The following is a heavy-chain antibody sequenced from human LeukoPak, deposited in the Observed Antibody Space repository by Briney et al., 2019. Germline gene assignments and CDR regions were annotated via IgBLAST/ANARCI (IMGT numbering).Heavy chain of an antibody. CDR3: ARDLPALGRAFDI. Sequence: ASVKVSCKASGYTFTSYDINWLRQATGQGLEWMGWMNPNSGNTGYAQKFQGRVTMTRNTSISTAYMELSSLRSEDTAVYYCARDLPALGRAFDIWGQGTMVTVSS. CDR1: GYTFTSYD. D-gene: IGHD1-26*01. V-gene: IGHV1-8*01. CDR2: MNPNSGNT. J-gene: IGHJ3*02.